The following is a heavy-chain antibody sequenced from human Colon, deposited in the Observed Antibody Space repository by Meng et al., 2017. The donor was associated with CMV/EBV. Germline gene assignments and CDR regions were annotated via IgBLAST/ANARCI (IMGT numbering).Heavy chain of an antibody. J-gene: IGHJ4*02. CDR1: GFTFSSYS. CDR2: ISSSSSYI. CDR3: ARLVVGDNDYFDY. Sequence: GESLKISCAASGFTFSSYSMNWVRQAPGKGLEWVSSISSSSSYIYYADSVKGRFTISRDNARKSLYLQMDNLRAEDTAVYYCARLVVGDNDYFDYWGQGTLVTVSS. V-gene: IGHV3-21*01. D-gene: IGHD2-15*01.